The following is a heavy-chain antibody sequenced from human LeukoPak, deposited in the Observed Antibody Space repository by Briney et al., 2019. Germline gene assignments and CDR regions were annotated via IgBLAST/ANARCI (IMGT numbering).Heavy chain of an antibody. Sequence: GGSLRLSCAASGFTFSSYEMNWVRQAPGKGLEWVSYISSSISTKYYADSVKGRFTISRDNAKNSLYLQMNSLRDEDTAVYYCARDQYSGHWFYAFDIWGQGTMVTVSS. J-gene: IGHJ3*02. CDR1: GFTFSSYE. V-gene: IGHV3-48*02. D-gene: IGHD6-19*01. CDR3: ARDQYSGHWFYAFDI. CDR2: ISSSISTK.